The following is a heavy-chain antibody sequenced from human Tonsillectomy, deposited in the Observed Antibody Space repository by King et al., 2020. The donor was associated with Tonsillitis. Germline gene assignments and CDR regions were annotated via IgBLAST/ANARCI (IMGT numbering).Heavy chain of an antibody. D-gene: IGHD3-10*01. CDR1: GFTFSSYW. CDR3: ARVLPDYSYDSGTYRWFDP. V-gene: IGHV3-7*03. Sequence: VQLVESGGGLVQPGGSLRLSCAASGFTFSSYWMSWVRQAPGKGLEWVANIKQDGSENYYVDSVKGRFTISRDNSKNSLYLHMNSLRAEDTAVYYCARVLPDYSYDSGTYRWFDPWGQGTLVTVSS. J-gene: IGHJ5*02. CDR2: IKQDGSEN.